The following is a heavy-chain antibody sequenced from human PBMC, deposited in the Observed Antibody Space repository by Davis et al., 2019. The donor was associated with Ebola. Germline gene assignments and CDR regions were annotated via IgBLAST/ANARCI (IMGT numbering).Heavy chain of an antibody. CDR3: ARVNSTSWFDY. D-gene: IGHD6-13*01. J-gene: IGHJ4*02. Sequence: PSETLSLTCGVYGGSFSDYYWSWIRQAPGKGLEWIGEINHSGTTNYNASPKSRVIISIDTSNNHFSLNLNSVTAADTAVYYYARVNSTSWFDYWGQGTLVTVSS. V-gene: IGHV4-34*01. CDR2: INHSGTT. CDR1: GGSFSDYY.